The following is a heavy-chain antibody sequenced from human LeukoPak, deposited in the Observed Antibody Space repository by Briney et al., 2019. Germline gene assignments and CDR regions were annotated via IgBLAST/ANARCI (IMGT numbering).Heavy chain of an antibody. V-gene: IGHV3-48*03. J-gene: IGHJ6*03. D-gene: IGHD2-2*01. CDR3: AADSTGVVPALPYYYYYMDV. CDR1: GFTFSSYE. CDR2: ISSSGSSI. Sequence: GGSLRLSCAASGFTFSSYEMNWVRQAPGKGLEWVSYISSSGSSIYYAGSVKGRFTVSRDNAKNSIYLQMNTLRAEDTAVYYCAADSTGVVPALPYYYYYMDVWGKGTTVTVSS.